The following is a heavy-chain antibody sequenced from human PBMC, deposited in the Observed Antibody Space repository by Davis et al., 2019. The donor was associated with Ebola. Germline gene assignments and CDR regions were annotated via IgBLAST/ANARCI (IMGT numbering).Heavy chain of an antibody. Sequence: ASVKVSCKASGYTFTSYGISWVRQAPGQGLEWMGWISAYNGNTNYAQKLQGRVTMTTDTSTSTAYMELRSLRSDDTAVYYCALGYGSGSYQADDAFDIWGQGTMVTVSS. CDR1: GYTFTSYG. CDR3: ALGYGSGSYQADDAFDI. J-gene: IGHJ3*02. D-gene: IGHD3-10*01. V-gene: IGHV1-18*01. CDR2: ISAYNGNT.